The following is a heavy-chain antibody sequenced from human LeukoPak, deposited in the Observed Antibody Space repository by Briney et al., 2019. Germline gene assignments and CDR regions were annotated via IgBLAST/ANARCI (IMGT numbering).Heavy chain of an antibody. CDR3: KRTVRWRRPHYDFWSGWSRGVDY. D-gene: IGHD3-3*01. V-gene: IGHV3-23*01. CDR2: ISGSGGST. J-gene: IGHJ4*02. Sequence: GGSLRLSCAASGFTFSSYAMSWVRQAPGKGLEWVPAISGSGGSTYYADSVKGRFTISRDNSKNTLYLQMNSLRAEDTAVYYCKRTVRWRRPHYDFWSGWSRGVDYWGQGTLVTVSS. CDR1: GFTFSSYA.